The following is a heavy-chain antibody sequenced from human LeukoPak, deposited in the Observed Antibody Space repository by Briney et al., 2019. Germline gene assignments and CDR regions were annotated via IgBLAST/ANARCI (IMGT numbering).Heavy chain of an antibody. Sequence: GGSLGLSCAASGFTFSSYGMHWVRQAPGKGLEWVAVIWYDGSNKYYADSVKGRFTISRDNSKNTLYLQMNSLRAEDTAVYYCARDALISVGDSSGYSLWGQGTLVTVSS. CDR2: IWYDGSNK. CDR1: GFTFSSYG. V-gene: IGHV3-33*01. D-gene: IGHD3-22*01. CDR3: ARDALISVGDSSGYSL. J-gene: IGHJ4*02.